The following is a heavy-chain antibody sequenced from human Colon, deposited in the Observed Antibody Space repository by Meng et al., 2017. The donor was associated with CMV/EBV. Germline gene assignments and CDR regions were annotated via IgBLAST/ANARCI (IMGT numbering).Heavy chain of an antibody. CDR3: ARGMGVFRFPGDGIDI. V-gene: IGHV3-30-3*01. J-gene: IGHJ3*02. CDR2: NSYDGSKK. Sequence: GGSLRLSCAASGFTFSNYPMHWVRQAPGKGLEWAAVNSYDGSKKYYGDSVKGRFSISRDNSRNTLYLQMDSLGAEDTAVYYCARGMGVFRFPGDGIDIWGQGTTVTVSS. D-gene: IGHD3-3*01. CDR1: GFTFSNYP.